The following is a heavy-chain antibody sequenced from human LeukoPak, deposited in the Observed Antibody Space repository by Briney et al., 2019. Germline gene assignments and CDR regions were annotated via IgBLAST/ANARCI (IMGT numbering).Heavy chain of an antibody. CDR3: ARRGNWNDFDY. CDR1: GYTFTSYG. J-gene: IGHJ4*02. V-gene: IGHV1-18*01. Sequence: GASVKVSCKASGYTFTSYGFTWVRQAPGQGLEWMGWINSYNVNTQYAPKFKGRVTTTIDTSTSTAYMELRSLRSDDTAVYYCARRGNWNDFDYWGQGTLVIVSS. D-gene: IGHD1-20*01. CDR2: INSYNVNT.